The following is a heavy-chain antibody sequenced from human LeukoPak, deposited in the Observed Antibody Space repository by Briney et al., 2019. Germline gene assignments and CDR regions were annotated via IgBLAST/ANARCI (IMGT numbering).Heavy chain of an antibody. CDR3: AKRGEWEGNIDY. Sequence: GGSLRLSCTVSGFTFSNYGMHWVRQAPGKGLEWVAFIRYDGRNKYYADSVTGRFTISRDNSLDTLFLQMNSLRVDDTAVYYCAKRGEWEGNIDYWGQGTLVTVS. V-gene: IGHV3-30*02. CDR1: GFTFSNYG. D-gene: IGHD1-26*01. CDR2: IRYDGRNK. J-gene: IGHJ4*01.